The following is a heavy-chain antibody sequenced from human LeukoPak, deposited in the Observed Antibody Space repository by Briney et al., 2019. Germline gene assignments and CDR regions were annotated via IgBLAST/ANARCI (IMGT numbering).Heavy chain of an antibody. J-gene: IGHJ4*02. CDR1: GFTFSSYA. Sequence: GGSLRLSCAASGFTFSSYAIHWVRQAPGKGLEWVAVISFDGTDAFYADSVKGRFTISRDNSKNTLYLQMNSLRAEDTAVYYCAKAGYYYDSSGYYPEKYYFDYWGQGTLVTVSS. V-gene: IGHV3-30*04. D-gene: IGHD3-22*01. CDR3: AKAGYYYDSSGYYPEKYYFDY. CDR2: ISFDGTDA.